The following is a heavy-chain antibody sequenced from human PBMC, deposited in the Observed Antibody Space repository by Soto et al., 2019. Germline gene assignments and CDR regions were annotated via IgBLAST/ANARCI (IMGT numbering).Heavy chain of an antibody. Sequence: ASVKVSCKASGYSFTNNDVSWVRQATGQGLEWMGWMNPGSGDTGYAQNFQGRVTMTRDISIATAYMELSSLRSDDTAIYYCARMATVGSLNWFDPWGQGTLVTVSS. CDR1: GYSFTNND. V-gene: IGHV1-8*01. J-gene: IGHJ5*02. CDR3: ARMATVGSLNWFDP. CDR2: MNPGSGDT. D-gene: IGHD3-10*01.